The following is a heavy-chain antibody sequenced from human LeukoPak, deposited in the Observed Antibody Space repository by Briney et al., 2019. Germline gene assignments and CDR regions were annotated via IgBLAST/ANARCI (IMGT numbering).Heavy chain of an antibody. Sequence: GRSLRLSCAASGFTFSSYGMHWVRQAPGKGLEWVAVISYDGSNKYYADSVKGRFTISRDNSKNTLYLQMNSLRAEDTAVYYCARGYCSSTSCYPNYYYYGMDVWGQGTTVTVSS. CDR2: ISYDGSNK. CDR1: GFTFSSYG. D-gene: IGHD2-2*01. V-gene: IGHV3-30*03. J-gene: IGHJ6*02. CDR3: ARGYCSSTSCYPNYYYYGMDV.